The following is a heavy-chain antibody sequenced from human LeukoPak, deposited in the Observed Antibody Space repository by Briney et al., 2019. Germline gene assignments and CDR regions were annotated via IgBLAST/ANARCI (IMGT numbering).Heavy chain of an antibody. V-gene: IGHV3-48*04. CDR1: GFTFSSYS. Sequence: GGSLRLSCAASGFTFSSYSMNWVRQAPGKGLEWVSYISSSISTIYYADSVKGRFTISRDNAKNSLYLQLNSLRAEDTAVYYCAREGITAAADYWGQGTLVTVSS. D-gene: IGHD6-13*01. CDR3: AREGITAAADY. CDR2: ISSSISTI. J-gene: IGHJ4*02.